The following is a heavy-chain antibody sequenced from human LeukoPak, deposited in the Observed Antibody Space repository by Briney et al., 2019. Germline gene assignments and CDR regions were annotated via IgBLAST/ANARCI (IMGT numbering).Heavy chain of an antibody. CDR1: GGSISSYY. CDR2: VYYTGST. D-gene: IGHD3-22*01. CDR3: ARVVQSTDSSGFYLPEYFQH. V-gene: IGHV4-59*08. Sequence: SETLSLTCTVSGGSISSYYWSWVRQPPGKGLEWIGFVYYTGSTNYSPSLKSRVTISVDTSKNQFSLKLSSVTAADTAVYYCARVVQSTDSSGFYLPEYFQHWGQGTLVTVSS. J-gene: IGHJ1*01.